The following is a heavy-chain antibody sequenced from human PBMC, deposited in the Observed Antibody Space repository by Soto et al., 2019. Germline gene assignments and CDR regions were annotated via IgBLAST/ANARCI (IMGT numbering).Heavy chain of an antibody. CDR2: INHSGST. CDR3: ARGPDLIVWSGRGKFDP. V-gene: IGHV4-34*01. CDR1: GGSFSGYY. J-gene: IGHJ5*02. D-gene: IGHD3-10*01. Sequence: QVQLQQWGAGLLKPSETLSLTCAVYGGSFSGYYWSWIRQPPGKGLEWIGEINHSGSTNYNPSLKSRVTISVDTSKNQFSLKLSSVTAADTAVYYCARGPDLIVWSGRGKFDPWGQGTLVTVSS.